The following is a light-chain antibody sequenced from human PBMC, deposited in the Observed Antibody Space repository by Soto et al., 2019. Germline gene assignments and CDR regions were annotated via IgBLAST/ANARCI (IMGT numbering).Light chain of an antibody. CDR1: QSISSW. J-gene: IGKJ1*01. CDR2: KES. V-gene: IGKV1-5*03. Sequence: DIQMTQSPSTLSASVGDRVTITCRASQSISSWLAWYQQKPGKAPKLLIYKESSLESGVPSRFSGSGSGTEFTLTISSMQPDDFATYYCQQYNSYLWTFGQGTKVEIK. CDR3: QQYNSYLWT.